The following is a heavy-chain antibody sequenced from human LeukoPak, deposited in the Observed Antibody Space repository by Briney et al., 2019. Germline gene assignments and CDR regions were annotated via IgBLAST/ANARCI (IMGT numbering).Heavy chain of an antibody. V-gene: IGHV4-34*01. CDR1: GGSFSGYY. J-gene: IGHJ6*02. CDR2: INHSEST. Sequence: PSETLSLTCAVYGGSFSGYYWSWIRQPPGKGLEWIGEINHSESTNYNPSLKSRVTISVDTSKNQFSLKLSSVTAADTAVYYCARGGGGNYFSYYYYGMDVWVQGTTVTVSS. CDR3: ARGGGGNYFSYYYYGMDV. D-gene: IGHD4-11*01.